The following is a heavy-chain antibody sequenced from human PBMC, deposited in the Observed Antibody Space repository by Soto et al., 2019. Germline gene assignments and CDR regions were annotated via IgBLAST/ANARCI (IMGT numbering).Heavy chain of an antibody. CDR2: ISTENGNT. D-gene: IGHD2-2*01. J-gene: IGHJ4*02. Sequence: ASVKVSCKASGYTFISNAITWVRPAPGQGLAWMGWISTENGNTNYAQNLQGRGVLTRDRFTNTAYRELRRLRPVDTGTYYCARGSSCGTFDNWGQGALVTVSS. V-gene: IGHV1-18*04. CDR1: GYTFISNA. CDR3: ARGSSCGTFDN.